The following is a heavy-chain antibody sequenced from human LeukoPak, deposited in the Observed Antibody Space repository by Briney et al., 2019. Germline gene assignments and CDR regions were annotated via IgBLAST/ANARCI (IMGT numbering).Heavy chain of an antibody. J-gene: IGHJ6*02. V-gene: IGHV3-66*01. Sequence: GGSLRLSCAASGFTFSSYAMSWVRQAPGKGLEWVSVFYGANNTYYADSVKGRFTISRDNSKNTLYLQMNSLRAEDTAVYYCARTYFYYYGMDVWGQGTAVTVSS. CDR3: ARTYFYYYGMDV. CDR2: FYGANNT. CDR1: GFTFSSYA. D-gene: IGHD2/OR15-2a*01.